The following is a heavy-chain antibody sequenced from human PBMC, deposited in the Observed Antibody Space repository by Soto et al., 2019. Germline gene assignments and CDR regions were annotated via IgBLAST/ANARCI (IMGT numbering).Heavy chain of an antibody. Sequence: GGSLRLSCAASGFTFSSYAMSWVRQAPGKGLEWVSAISGSGGSTYYADSVKGRFTISRDNSKNTLYLQMNSLTAADTAVYYCARGVYGDYNEEHWFDPWGQGTLVTVSS. CDR1: GFTFSSYA. CDR3: ARGVYGDYNEEHWFDP. D-gene: IGHD4-17*01. V-gene: IGHV3-23*01. CDR2: ISGSGGST. J-gene: IGHJ5*02.